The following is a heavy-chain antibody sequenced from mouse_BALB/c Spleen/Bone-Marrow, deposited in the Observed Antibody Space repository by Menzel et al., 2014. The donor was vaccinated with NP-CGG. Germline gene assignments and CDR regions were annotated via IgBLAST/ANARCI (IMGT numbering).Heavy chain of an antibody. CDR3: ARIYDYDRGAWFAC. V-gene: IGHV1-20*02. CDR1: GYSFTGYF. J-gene: IGHJ3*01. Sequence: EVQLQQSGPELVKPGASVKISCKASGYSFTGYFMNWVMQSHGKSLEWIGRINPYNGDTFYNQKFKGKATLTVDKSSNTAHMELRSLASEDSAVYYCARIYDYDRGAWFACWGQGTLVTVSA. D-gene: IGHD2-4*01. CDR2: INPYNGDT.